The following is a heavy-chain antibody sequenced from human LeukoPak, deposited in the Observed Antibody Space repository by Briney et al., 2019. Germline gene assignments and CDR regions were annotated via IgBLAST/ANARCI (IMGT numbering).Heavy chain of an antibody. Sequence: PGGSLRLSCAASGFTFSNYSMNWVRQAPGKGLEWVSYISRSSTTTYYADSVRGRFTISRDNAKNSLYLQMNSLRAEDTAVYYCATSGYSSSWYFGWGQGTLVTVSS. J-gene: IGHJ4*02. D-gene: IGHD6-13*01. V-gene: IGHV3-48*01. CDR1: GFTFSNYS. CDR3: ATSGYSSSWYFG. CDR2: ISRSSTTT.